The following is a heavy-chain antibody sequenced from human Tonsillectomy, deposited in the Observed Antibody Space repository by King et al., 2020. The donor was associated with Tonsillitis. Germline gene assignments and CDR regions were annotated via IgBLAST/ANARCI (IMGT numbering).Heavy chain of an antibody. CDR3: SASLGFCSGGTCPTGYYGMDV. Sequence: VQLVESGGGLVQPGGSLKLSCAASGFTFSDSSMHWVRQASGKGLEWVGRIRSKVDNYATAYAASVKGRFTISRDDSKNTAYLQMNSRKTEDTAVYYCSASLGFCSGGTCPTGYYGMDVWGQGTTVTASS. V-gene: IGHV3-73*01. CDR1: GFTFSDSS. D-gene: IGHD2-15*01. CDR2: IRSKVDNYAT. J-gene: IGHJ6*02.